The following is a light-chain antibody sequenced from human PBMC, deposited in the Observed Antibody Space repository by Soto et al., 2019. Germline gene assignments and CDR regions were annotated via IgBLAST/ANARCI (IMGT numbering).Light chain of an antibody. J-gene: IGKJ5*01. CDR2: DVS. V-gene: IGKV1-13*02. Sequence: AIQVTQSPSSLSASVGDRVTITCRASQDIRGALAWYRQKPGKAPNLLIYDVSTLESGVPSRFSGSGSGTEFTLTISSLQPEDFGTFYCHQYTSSTVTFGHGTRLELK. CDR1: QDIRGA. CDR3: HQYTSSTVT.